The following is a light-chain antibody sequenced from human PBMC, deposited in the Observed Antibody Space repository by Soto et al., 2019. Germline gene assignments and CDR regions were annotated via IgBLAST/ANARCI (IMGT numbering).Light chain of an antibody. CDR2: KAS. CDR1: QSISSW. Sequence: DIQMTQSPSTLSASVGDRVTITCRASQSISSWLAWYQQKPGKAPKLLIYKASSLESGVPSRFSGSGSGTEFPLTISRLQPDDFATYCCQQYDSFPLPFRGGTKVEIK. J-gene: IGKJ4*02. V-gene: IGKV1-5*03. CDR3: QQYDSFPLP.